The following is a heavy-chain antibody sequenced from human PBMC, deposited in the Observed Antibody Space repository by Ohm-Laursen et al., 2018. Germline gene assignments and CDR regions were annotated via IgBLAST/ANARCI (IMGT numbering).Heavy chain of an antibody. Sequence: GSLRLSCAASGFTFSNSWMAWVRQAPGKGLQWVANIKPDGSEKYYVDSVKGRFTISRDNAKNSLYLQMNSLRAEDTAVYYCAREYSGRDYFDYWGQGTLVTVSS. CDR2: IKPDGSEK. V-gene: IGHV3-7*01. CDR3: AREYSGRDYFDY. D-gene: IGHD3-10*01. J-gene: IGHJ4*02. CDR1: GFTFSNSW.